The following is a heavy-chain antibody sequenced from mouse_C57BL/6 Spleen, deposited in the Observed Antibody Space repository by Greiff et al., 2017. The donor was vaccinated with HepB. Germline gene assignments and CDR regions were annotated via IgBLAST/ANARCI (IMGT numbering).Heavy chain of an antibody. D-gene: IGHD1-1*01. J-gene: IGHJ1*03. CDR3: AKHYGSSYRYFDV. CDR1: GFTFSDYY. V-gene: IGHV5-16*01. CDR2: INYDGSST. Sequence: EVKLMESEGGLVQPGSSMKLSCTASGFTFSDYYMAWVRQVPEKGLEWVANINYDGSSTYYLDSLKSRFIISRDNAKNILYLQMSSLKSEDTATYYCAKHYGSSYRYFDVWGTGTTVTVSS.